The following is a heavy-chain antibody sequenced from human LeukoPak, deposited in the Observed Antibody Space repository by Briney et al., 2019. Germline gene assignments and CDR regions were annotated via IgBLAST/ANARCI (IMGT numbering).Heavy chain of an antibody. Sequence: GGSLRLSCAASGFTFSSYAMSWVRQAPGKGLEAPGKGLEWVSTISASGHASYYPDSVRGRFTISRDNSKSTLHLQMDSLRAEDSALYYCAKWPEGATPKFHHWGQGTLVTVSS. V-gene: IGHV3-23*01. CDR2: ISASGHAS. J-gene: IGHJ4*02. CDR3: AKWPEGATPKFHH. CDR1: GFTFSSYA. D-gene: IGHD1-26*01.